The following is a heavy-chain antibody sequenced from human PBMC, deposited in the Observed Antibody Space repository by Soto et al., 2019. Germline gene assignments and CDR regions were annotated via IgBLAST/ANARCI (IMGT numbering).Heavy chain of an antibody. CDR2: IKFDGSGI. CDR1: GFTFCVYW. J-gene: IGHJ4*02. D-gene: IGHD5-12*01. CDR3: ARVSGYSPGDSVNHYFDY. V-gene: IGHV3-7*01. Sequence: GGSLRLSCVASGFTFCVYWMSWVRQAPGEGLEWVARIKFDGSGIQYADSEKGRFSISRDDAGNSVYLQMNSVRAEDTAVYYCARVSGYSPGDSVNHYFDYWGQGALVTVSS.